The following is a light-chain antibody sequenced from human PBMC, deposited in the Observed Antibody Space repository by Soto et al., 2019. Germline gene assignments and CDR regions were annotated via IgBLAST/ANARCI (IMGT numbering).Light chain of an antibody. CDR2: GTS. Sequence: ETVLTQSPGTLSLSPGDRATLSCRASQNVYSNFVGWYQQRPGQAPRLLIYGTSTRATDIPDRFSGSGSGTDFTLTIRRLEPDDFAVYFCHQYGNSPLTFGPGNKVDF. CDR1: QNVYSNF. V-gene: IGKV3-20*01. CDR3: HQYGNSPLT. J-gene: IGKJ3*01.